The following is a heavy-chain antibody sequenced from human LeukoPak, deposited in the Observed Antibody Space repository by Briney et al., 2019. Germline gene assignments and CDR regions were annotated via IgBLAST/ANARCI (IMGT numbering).Heavy chain of an antibody. CDR3: AKDGVVAALGDNWFDP. V-gene: IGHV3-43D*03. CDR1: GLTFDDYA. Sequence: GGSLRLSCAASGLTFDDYAMHWVRQAPGKGLEWVSLISWEGGSTYYADSVKGRFTISRDNSKNSLYLQMNSLRPEDTALYYCAKDGVVAALGDNWFDPWGQGTLVTVSS. J-gene: IGHJ5*02. D-gene: IGHD2-15*01. CDR2: ISWEGGST.